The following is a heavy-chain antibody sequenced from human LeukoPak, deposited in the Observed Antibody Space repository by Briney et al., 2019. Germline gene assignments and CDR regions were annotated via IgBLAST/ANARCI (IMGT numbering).Heavy chain of an antibody. D-gene: IGHD6-13*01. J-gene: IGHJ5*02. CDR2: FDPEDGET. V-gene: IGHV1-24*01. Sequence: ASMKVSCKVSGYTLTELSMHWVRQAPGKGLEWMGGFDPEDGETIYAQKFQGRVTMTEDTSTDTAYMELSSLRSEDTAVYYCATLVYDPYSSSSQPAFDPWGQGTLVTVSS. CDR1: GYTLTELS. CDR3: ATLVYDPYSSSSQPAFDP.